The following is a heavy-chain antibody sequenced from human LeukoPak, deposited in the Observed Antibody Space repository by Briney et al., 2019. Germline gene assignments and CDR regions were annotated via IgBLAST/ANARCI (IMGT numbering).Heavy chain of an antibody. CDR3: AKGRTLVGGSTGSYDC. J-gene: IGHJ4*02. CDR1: GYTFTSYG. Sequence: ASVKVSCKASGYTFTSYGISWVRQAPGQGLEWMGWISAYNGNTNYAQKLQGRVTMTTDTSTSTAYMELRSLRSDDTAVYYCAKGRTLVGGSTGSYDCWGQGTLVTVSS. V-gene: IGHV1-18*01. CDR2: ISAYNGNT. D-gene: IGHD1-26*01.